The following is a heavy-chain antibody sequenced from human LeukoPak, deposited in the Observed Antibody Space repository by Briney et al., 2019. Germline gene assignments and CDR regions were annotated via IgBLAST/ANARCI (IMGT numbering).Heavy chain of an antibody. Sequence: PGRSLRLSCAASGFTFHDYAMHWVRQAPGKGLEWGSGISWNGGTIDYADSVKGRFTISRDNAKNSLYLQMNSLRPEDMALYYCAKGPTYSSSSLFDYWGQGILVAVSS. D-gene: IGHD6-6*01. CDR1: GFTFHDYA. J-gene: IGHJ4*02. V-gene: IGHV3-9*03. CDR3: AKGPTYSSSSLFDY. CDR2: ISWNGGTI.